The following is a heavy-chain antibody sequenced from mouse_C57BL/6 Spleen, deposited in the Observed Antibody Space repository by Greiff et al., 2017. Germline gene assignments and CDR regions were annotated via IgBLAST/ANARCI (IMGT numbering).Heavy chain of an antibody. Sequence: QVQLQQSGAELVRPGASVTLSCKASGYTFTDYEMHWVKQTPVHGLEWIGAIDPETGGTAYNQKFKGKAILTADKSSSTAYMGLRSLTSEDSAVYDCTRWDGDYSAWFAYWGQGTLVTVSA. CDR1: GYTFTDYE. CDR3: TRWDGDYSAWFAY. D-gene: IGHD2-13*01. V-gene: IGHV1-15*01. CDR2: IDPETGGT. J-gene: IGHJ3*01.